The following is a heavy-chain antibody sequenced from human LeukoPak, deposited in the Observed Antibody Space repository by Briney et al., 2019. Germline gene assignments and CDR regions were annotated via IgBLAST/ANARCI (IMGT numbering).Heavy chain of an antibody. CDR1: GGSISSYF. CDR3: ARGSAAGYPFYY. J-gene: IGHJ4*02. CDR2: IYYSGST. D-gene: IGHD1-1*01. V-gene: IGHV4-59*08. Sequence: SETLSLTCTVSGGSISSYFWSWIRQPPGKGLEWIGYIYYSGSTNYNPSLKSRVTISVDTSKNQFSLKLSSVTAADTAVYYCARGSAAGYPFYYWGQGTLVTVSS.